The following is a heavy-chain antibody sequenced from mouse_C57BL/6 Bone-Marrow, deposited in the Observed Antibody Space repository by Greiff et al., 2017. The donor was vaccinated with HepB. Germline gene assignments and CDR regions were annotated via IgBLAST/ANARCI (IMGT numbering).Heavy chain of an antibody. V-gene: IGHV5-4*01. CDR3: ARDRAYYYGSSWFAY. Sequence: EVQVVESGGGLVKPGGSLKLSCAASGFTFSSYAMSWVRQTPEKRLEWVATISDGGSYTYYPDNVKGRFTISRDNAKNNLYLQMSHLKSEDTAMYYCARDRAYYYGSSWFAYWGQGTLVTVSA. CDR2: ISDGGSYT. J-gene: IGHJ3*01. D-gene: IGHD1-1*01. CDR1: GFTFSSYA.